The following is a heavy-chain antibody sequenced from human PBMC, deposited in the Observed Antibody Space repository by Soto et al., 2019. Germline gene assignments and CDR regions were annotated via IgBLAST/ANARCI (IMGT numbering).Heavy chain of an antibody. Sequence: EVPLVESGGGLVQPGGSLNLSCAASGFTFSGSTMHWVRQASGKGLEWVGRIRSKANSYATAYTASVKGRFTISRDDSKNTAYLQMNSLKTEDTAVYYCSSYWLCLGGGDCPLDVWGQGTTVTVSS. CDR1: GFTFSGST. J-gene: IGHJ6*02. CDR3: SSYWLCLGGGDCPLDV. CDR2: IRSKANSYAT. V-gene: IGHV3-73*01. D-gene: IGHD2-21*02.